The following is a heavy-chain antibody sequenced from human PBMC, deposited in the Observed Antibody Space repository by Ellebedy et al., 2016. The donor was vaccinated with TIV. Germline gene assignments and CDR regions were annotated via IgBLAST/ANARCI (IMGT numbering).Heavy chain of an antibody. Sequence: PGGSLRLSCAASGFTFSSYAMHWVRQAPGKGLEWVAVISYDGSNKYYADSVKGRFTISRDNSKNTLYLQMNSLKTEDTAVYYCTTVDYGDYDAFDIWGQGTMVTVSS. CDR2: ISYDGSNK. CDR3: TTVDYGDYDAFDI. V-gene: IGHV3-30-3*01. D-gene: IGHD4-17*01. CDR1: GFTFSSYA. J-gene: IGHJ3*02.